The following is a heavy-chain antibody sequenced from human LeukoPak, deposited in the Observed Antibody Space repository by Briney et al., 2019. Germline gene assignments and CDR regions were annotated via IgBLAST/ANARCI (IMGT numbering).Heavy chain of an antibody. J-gene: IGHJ4*02. CDR2: INRDGTST. D-gene: IGHD6-19*01. V-gene: IGHV3-74*01. Sequence: GGSLRLSCAASGSTFSSYWMHWVRHAPGKGLVWVSRINRDGTSTSYADSVKGRFTISRDNAKNTVYLQMDSLRAEDTAVYYCARDSVTGDYWGQGTLVTVSS. CDR3: ARDSVTGDY. CDR1: GSTFSSYW.